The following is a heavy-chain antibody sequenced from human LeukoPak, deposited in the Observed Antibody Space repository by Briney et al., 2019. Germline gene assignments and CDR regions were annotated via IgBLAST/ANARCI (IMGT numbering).Heavy chain of an antibody. D-gene: IGHD2-2*01. V-gene: IGHV3-48*04. CDR2: ISSSSSTI. CDR3: ARDDVVVPAALGY. J-gene: IGHJ4*02. Sequence: GGSLRLSCAASGFTFSSYSMNWVRQAPGKGLEWVSYISSSSSTIYYADSVKGRFTISRDNAKNSLYLQMNSLRAEDTAVYYCARDDVVVPAALGYWGQGTLVTVSS. CDR1: GFTFSSYS.